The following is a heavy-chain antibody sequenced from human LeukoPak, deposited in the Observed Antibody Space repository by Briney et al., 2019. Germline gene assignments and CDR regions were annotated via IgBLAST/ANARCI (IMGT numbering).Heavy chain of an antibody. CDR1: GFTFSSYA. J-gene: IGHJ6*02. Sequence: GGSLRLSCAASGFTFSSYAMSWVRQAPGKGLEWVSAISGSGGSTYYADSVKGRFTISRDNSKNTLYLQMNSLRAEDTAVYYCAKGQAGGIYYYYYGMDVWGQGTTVTVSS. V-gene: IGHV3-23*01. CDR2: ISGSGGST. D-gene: IGHD2-15*01. CDR3: AKGQAGGIYYYYYGMDV.